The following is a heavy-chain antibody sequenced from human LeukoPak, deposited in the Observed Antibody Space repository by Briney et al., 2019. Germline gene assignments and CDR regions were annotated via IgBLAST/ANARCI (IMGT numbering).Heavy chain of an antibody. V-gene: IGHV3-21*01. J-gene: IGHJ4*02. CDR1: GFTVSSNY. Sequence: NTGGSLRLSCAASGFTVSSNYMNWVRQAPGKGLEWVSSISSSSSYIYYADSVKGRFTISRDNAKNSLYLQMNSLRAEDTAVYYCARAPGTVVTRWGQGTLVTVSS. CDR2: ISSSSSYI. CDR3: ARAPGTVVTR. D-gene: IGHD4-23*01.